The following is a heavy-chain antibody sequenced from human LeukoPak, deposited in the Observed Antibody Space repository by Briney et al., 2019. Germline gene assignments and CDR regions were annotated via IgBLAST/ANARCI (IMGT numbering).Heavy chain of an antibody. CDR3: ASEIWN. Sequence: GGSLRLSCAASGFTVSSNYINWVRQAPGKGLEWVAVIYSGGSKYYADSVKGRFTISKDNSKNTLYLQMNSLRAEDTAVYYCASEIWNWGQGTLVTVSS. D-gene: IGHD3-3*01. CDR2: IYSGGSK. CDR1: GFTVSSNY. V-gene: IGHV3-66*01. J-gene: IGHJ4*02.